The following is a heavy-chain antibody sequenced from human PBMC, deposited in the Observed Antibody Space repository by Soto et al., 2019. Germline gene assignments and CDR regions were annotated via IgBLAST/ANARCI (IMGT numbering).Heavy chain of an antibody. CDR2: INAHSGGT. D-gene: IGHD6-13*01. Sequence: ASVKVSCKASGFSFTGYYIHWLRQAPGQGLEWMGWINAHSGGTHYAEQFQGRVTMTWDTSISTVYMELNSLTSDDTAVYYCAREEATAGNDCFDYWGQGTLVTVSS. CDR3: AREEATAGNDCFDY. V-gene: IGHV1-2*02. J-gene: IGHJ4*02. CDR1: GFSFTGYY.